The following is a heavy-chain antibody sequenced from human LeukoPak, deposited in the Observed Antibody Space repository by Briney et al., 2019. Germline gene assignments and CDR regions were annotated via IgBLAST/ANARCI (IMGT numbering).Heavy chain of an antibody. Sequence: GGSLSLSCVASGFTFSKYGMHWVRQAPGKGLQWLAIIWYDGHNNYYADSVKGQFTISRDNSKNTLFLEMNDLKAEDTAVYYCAREWGLIAVAGGPGYWGQGTLVTVSS. D-gene: IGHD2-21*01. CDR1: GFTFSKYG. V-gene: IGHV3-33*01. CDR2: IWYDGHNN. CDR3: AREWGLIAVAGGPGY. J-gene: IGHJ4*02.